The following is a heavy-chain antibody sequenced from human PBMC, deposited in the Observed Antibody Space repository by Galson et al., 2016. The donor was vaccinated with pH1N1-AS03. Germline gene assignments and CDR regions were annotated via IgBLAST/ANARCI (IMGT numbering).Heavy chain of an antibody. Sequence: SVKVSCKASGYTFTSYGISWVQQAPGQGLEWMGWINPYNGNTNYAQKLQGRVTMTTDTSTSTAYMELRSLRSDDTAVYYCARAAAGTASLVWGQGTLVTVSS. CDR2: INPYNGNT. V-gene: IGHV1-18*04. D-gene: IGHD6-13*01. CDR3: ARAAAGTASLV. J-gene: IGHJ4*02. CDR1: GYTFTSYG.